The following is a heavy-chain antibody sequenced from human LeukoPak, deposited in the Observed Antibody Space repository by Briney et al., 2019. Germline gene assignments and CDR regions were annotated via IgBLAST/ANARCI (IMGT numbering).Heavy chain of an antibody. V-gene: IGHV3-30*02. CDR3: AKGGARLHLYYFDS. CDR2: IQYDGSNQ. CDR1: KFSFTTYD. J-gene: IGHJ4*02. D-gene: IGHD1-26*01. Sequence: AGGSLRLSCAASKFSFTTYDMHWVRQAPGKGREWVAFIQYDGSNQYYADSVKGRFSISRDNSKSTLYLQMNSLRAGDTAVYYCAKGGARLHLYYFDSWGQGTLVTVSS.